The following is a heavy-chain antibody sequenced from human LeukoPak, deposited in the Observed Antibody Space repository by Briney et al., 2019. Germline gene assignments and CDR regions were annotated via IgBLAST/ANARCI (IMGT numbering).Heavy chain of an antibody. CDR3: ARHDPITMIVVVAGASGYFDY. V-gene: IGHV4-38-2*01. D-gene: IGHD3-22*01. CDR1: GYSISSGYY. J-gene: IGHJ4*02. Sequence: PSETLSLTCAVSGYSISSGYYWGWIRQPPGKGLDWIGSIYHSGSTYYNPVLKSRVTISVDTSKNQFSLKLSSVTAADTAVYYCARHDPITMIVVVAGASGYFDYWGQGSLVTVSS. CDR2: IYHSGST.